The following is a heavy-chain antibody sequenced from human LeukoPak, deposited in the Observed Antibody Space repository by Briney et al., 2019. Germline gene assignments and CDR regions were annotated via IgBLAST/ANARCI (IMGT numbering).Heavy chain of an antibody. Sequence: SETLSLTCTVSGYSISSGYYWGWIRQPPGKGLEWIGSIYHSGRTYYNPSLKSRVTISVDTSKNQFSLKLSSVTAADTAVYYCAREGDSGSVGWFDPWGQGTLVTVSS. CDR2: IYHSGRT. J-gene: IGHJ5*02. CDR3: AREGDSGSVGWFDP. V-gene: IGHV4-38-2*02. CDR1: GYSISSGYY. D-gene: IGHD6-13*01.